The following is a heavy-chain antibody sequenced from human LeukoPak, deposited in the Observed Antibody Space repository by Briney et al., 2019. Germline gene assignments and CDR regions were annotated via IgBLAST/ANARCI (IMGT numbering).Heavy chain of an antibody. CDR2: ISYDGSNK. J-gene: IGHJ4*02. Sequence: GRSLRLSCAASGFTFSTYAMHWVRRAPGKGLEWVAVISYDGSNKYYADSVKGRFTISRDNSKNTLYLQMNSLRAEDTAVYYCARENGADIALDYWGQGTLVTVSS. CDR1: GFTFSTYA. D-gene: IGHD2-15*01. V-gene: IGHV3-30-3*01. CDR3: ARENGADIALDY.